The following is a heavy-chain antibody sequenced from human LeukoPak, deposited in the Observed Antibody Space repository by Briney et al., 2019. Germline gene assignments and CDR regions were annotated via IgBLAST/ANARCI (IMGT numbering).Heavy chain of an antibody. Sequence: GASVKVSCKASGYTFTGYYMHWVRQAPGQGLEWMGWINPNSGGTNYAQKFQGRVTMIRDTSISTAYMELSRLRSDDTAVYYCARDLGGYSYGSDYWGQGTLVTVSS. J-gene: IGHJ4*02. CDR1: GYTFTGYY. CDR2: INPNSGGT. V-gene: IGHV1-2*02. D-gene: IGHD5-18*01. CDR3: ARDLGGYSYGSDY.